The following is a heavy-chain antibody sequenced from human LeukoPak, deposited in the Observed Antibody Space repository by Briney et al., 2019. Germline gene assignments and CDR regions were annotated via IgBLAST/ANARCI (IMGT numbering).Heavy chain of an antibody. J-gene: IGHJ4*02. D-gene: IGHD3-10*01. Sequence: GGSLRLSCAASGLTFSSYNMNWVRQAPGKGLEWVSSISSSSYYIYYADSVKGRFTISRDNAKNSLYLQMNSLRAEDTAVYYCARDSPQGWFGEVDYWGQGTLVTVSS. CDR1: GLTFSSYN. V-gene: IGHV3-21*01. CDR2: ISSSSYYI. CDR3: ARDSPQGWFGEVDY.